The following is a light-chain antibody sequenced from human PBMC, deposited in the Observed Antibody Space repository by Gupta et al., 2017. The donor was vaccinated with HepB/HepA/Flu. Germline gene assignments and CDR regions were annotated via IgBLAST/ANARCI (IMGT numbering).Light chain of an antibody. CDR1: SSNVGAYNY. J-gene: IGLJ1*01. CDR3: CSYAGSDTYI. CDR2: DVS. Sequence: HFALTQPRSVSGSPGQSVAVSCAGSSSNVGAYNYVFWYQQHPGKAPKLIIYDVSRRPSGVPDRFSGSKSDNTASLTISGLQAEEESDYYCCSYAGSDTYIFGTGSTVTVL. V-gene: IGLV2-11*01.